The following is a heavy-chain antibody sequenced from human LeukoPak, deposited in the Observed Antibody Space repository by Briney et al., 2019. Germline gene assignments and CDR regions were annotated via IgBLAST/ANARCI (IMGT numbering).Heavy chain of an antibody. J-gene: IGHJ4*02. Sequence: SETLSLTCTVSGGSISSGDYYWSWIRQPPGKGLEWIGYIYYSGSTYYNPSLKSRVTISVDTSKNQFSLELSSVTAADTAVYYCARAGYGSGSYYDYWGQGTLVTVSS. CDR3: ARAGYGSGSYYDY. D-gene: IGHD3-10*01. V-gene: IGHV4-30-4*01. CDR2: IYYSGST. CDR1: GGSISSGDYY.